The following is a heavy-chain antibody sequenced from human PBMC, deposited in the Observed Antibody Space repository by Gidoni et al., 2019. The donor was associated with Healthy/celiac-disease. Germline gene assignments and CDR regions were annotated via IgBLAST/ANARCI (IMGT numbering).Heavy chain of an antibody. Sequence: QVQLQQWGAGLLKPSETLSLTCAVYGGSFSGYYWSWIRQPPGKGLEWIGEINHSGSTNYNPSLNSRVTISVDTSKNQFSLKLSSVTAADTAVYYCARGFVPYWYFDLWGRGTLVTVSS. CDR2: INHSGST. CDR3: ARGFVPYWYFDL. D-gene: IGHD2-2*01. V-gene: IGHV4-34*01. J-gene: IGHJ2*01. CDR1: GGSFSGYY.